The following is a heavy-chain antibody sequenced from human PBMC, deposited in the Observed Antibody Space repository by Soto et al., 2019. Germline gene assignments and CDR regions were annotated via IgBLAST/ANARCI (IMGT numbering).Heavy chain of an antibody. CDR3: ARYRREAVAGYTLDN. J-gene: IGHJ4*02. Sequence: LSLTCTVSGGSISSNYWTWIRQPPGKGLEWIGYVYISGSTNYNPSLKSRVTISEDTSKSQFSLKVNSMTAADTAVYYCARYRREAVAGYTLDNWGQGILVTVYS. CDR2: VYISGST. V-gene: IGHV4-59*01. D-gene: IGHD6-13*01. CDR1: GGSISSNY.